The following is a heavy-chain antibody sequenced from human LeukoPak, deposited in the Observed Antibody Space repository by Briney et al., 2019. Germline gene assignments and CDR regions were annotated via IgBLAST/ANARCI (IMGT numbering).Heavy chain of an antibody. CDR1: GFTFSGSY. Sequence: PGGSLKLSCAASGFTFSGSYMNWVRQAPGKGLEWVGLIRSKPNSYTTVYAASVKGRFTISRDDSKSTAYLQMNSLKAEDTAVYYCTRQECSGGSCSYVDYWGQGTLVTVSS. D-gene: IGHD2-15*01. CDR3: TRQECSGGSCSYVDY. J-gene: IGHJ4*02. CDR2: IRSKPNSYTT. V-gene: IGHV3-73*01.